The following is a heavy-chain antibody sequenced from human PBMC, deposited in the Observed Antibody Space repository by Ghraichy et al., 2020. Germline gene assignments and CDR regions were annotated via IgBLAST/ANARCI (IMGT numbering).Heavy chain of an antibody. CDR3: ARDLLPNLGIRGDFDY. D-gene: IGHD7-27*01. Sequence: GGSLRLSCTASGFTFDTYAMSWVRQAPGKGLEWVSSISFGGSITYFADSVKGRFIISRDNSKNTVYLQMNNLRAEDTAVYYCARDLLPNLGIRGDFDYWGQGTLVAVSS. CDR1: GFTFDTYA. J-gene: IGHJ4*02. V-gene: IGHV3-23*01. CDR2: ISFGGSIT.